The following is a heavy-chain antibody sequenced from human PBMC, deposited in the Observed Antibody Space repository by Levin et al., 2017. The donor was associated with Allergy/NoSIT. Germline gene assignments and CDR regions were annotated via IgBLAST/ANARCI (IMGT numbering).Heavy chain of an antibody. CDR2: IWYDGSHK. CDR3: ARDAETYGDYVYWYFDL. D-gene: IGHD4-17*01. V-gene: IGHV3-33*01. J-gene: IGHJ2*01. CDR1: GFTFANHG. Sequence: PAGGSLRLSCSASGFTFANHGMNWVRQAPGKGLEWIAVIWYDGSHKYYADSVKGRFTISRDTSKNALYLQMTSLRAEDTAVYYCARDAETYGDYVYWYFDLWGRGTLVTVSS.